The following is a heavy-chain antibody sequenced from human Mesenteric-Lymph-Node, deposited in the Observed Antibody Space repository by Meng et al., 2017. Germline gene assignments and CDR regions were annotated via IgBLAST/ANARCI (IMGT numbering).Heavy chain of an antibody. Sequence: SVKVSCKASGGSFSNYVISWVRQAPGQGLEWMGGIIPLFGTPNYAPKFQGRVTIIADKSTSTAYMELSSLRSEDTAVYYCARMGSPSNIMVAPPNYFYYGMDVWGQGNTVTGAS. CDR2: IIPLFGTP. CDR1: GGSFSNYV. D-gene: IGHD2-8*01. J-gene: IGHJ6*01. V-gene: IGHV1-69*06. CDR3: ARMGSPSNIMVAPPNYFYYGMDV.